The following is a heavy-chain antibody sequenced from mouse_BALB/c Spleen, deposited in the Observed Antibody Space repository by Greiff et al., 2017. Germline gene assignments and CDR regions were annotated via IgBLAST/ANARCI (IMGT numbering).Heavy chain of an antibody. CDR2: IDPENGDT. CDR3: IDYAESY. J-gene: IGHJ3*01. V-gene: IGHV14-4*02. CDR1: GFNIKDYY. Sequence: EVQLQQSGAELVRSGASVKLSCTASGFNIKDYYMHWVKQRPEQGLEWIGWIDPENGDTEYAPKFQGKATMTADTSSNTAYLQLSSLTSEDTAVYYCIDYAESYWGQGTLVTVSA. D-gene: IGHD2-4*01.